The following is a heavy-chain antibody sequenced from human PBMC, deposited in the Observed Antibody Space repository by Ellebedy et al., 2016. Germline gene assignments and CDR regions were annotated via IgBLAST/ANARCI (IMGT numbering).Heavy chain of an antibody. V-gene: IGHV4-61*01. CDR1: GGSVSSGSYY. D-gene: IGHD1-1*01. Sequence: SETLSLTXTVSGGSVSSGSYYWSWIRQPPGKGLEWIGYIYYSGSTNYNPSLKSRVTISLDTSKNQFSLTLSSVTAADTAVYYCARISLGSTNSGYWGQGTLVTVSS. J-gene: IGHJ4*02. CDR2: IYYSGST. CDR3: ARISLGSTNSGY.